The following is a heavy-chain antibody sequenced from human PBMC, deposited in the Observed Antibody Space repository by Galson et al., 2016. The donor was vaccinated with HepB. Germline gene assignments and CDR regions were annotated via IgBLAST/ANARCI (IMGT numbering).Heavy chain of an antibody. J-gene: IGHJ4*02. V-gene: IGHV3-15*01. D-gene: IGHD3-3*01. CDR1: GFTFSGAW. Sequence: SLRLSCAASGFTFSGAWMSWVSLAPGKGREWVGRIKSKTDGGTADYAAPAKGRFAISRDDSKNTLYLQMNSLKTEDTAIYYCTTVSYDFWSRYYSGIVHWGQGILVTVSS. CDR3: TTVSYDFWSRYYSGIVH. CDR2: IKSKTDGGTA.